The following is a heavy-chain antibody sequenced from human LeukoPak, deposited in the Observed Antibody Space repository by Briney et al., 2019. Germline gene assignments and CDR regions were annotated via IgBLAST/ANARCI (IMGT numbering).Heavy chain of an antibody. CDR1: GFTFSSYG. CDR3: ARVPRRDYDFWSGYYLDY. CDR2: ISYDGSNK. J-gene: IGHJ4*02. Sequence: PGGSLRLSCAASGFTFSSYGMHWVRQAPGKGLEWVAVISYDGSNKYYADSVKGRFTISRDNSKNTLYLQMNSLRAEDTAVYYCARVPRRDYDFWSGYYLDYWGQGTLVTVSS. V-gene: IGHV3-30*03. D-gene: IGHD3-3*01.